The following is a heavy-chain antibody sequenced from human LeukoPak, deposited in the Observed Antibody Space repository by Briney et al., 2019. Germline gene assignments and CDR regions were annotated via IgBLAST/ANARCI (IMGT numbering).Heavy chain of an antibody. Sequence: GGSLRLSCAASGFTFSSYGMHWVRQAPGRGLEWVAVISYDGSNKYYADSVKGRFTISRDNSKNTLYLQMNSLRAEDTAVYYCAKGLGVPNDYWGQGTLVTVSS. V-gene: IGHV3-30*18. D-gene: IGHD1-26*01. CDR1: GFTFSSYG. J-gene: IGHJ4*02. CDR2: ISYDGSNK. CDR3: AKGLGVPNDY.